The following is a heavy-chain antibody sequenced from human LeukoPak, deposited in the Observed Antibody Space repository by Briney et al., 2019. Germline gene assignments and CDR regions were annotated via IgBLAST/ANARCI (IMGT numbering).Heavy chain of an antibody. V-gene: IGHV4-4*07. D-gene: IGHD3-10*01. Sequence: SETLSLTCNVSGGSISSYYWSWIRQPAGKGLEWIGRIYTSGSTNYNPSLKSRVTMSVDTSKNQFSLKLSSVTAADTAVYYCAGSSITMVSRDWYFDLWGRGTLVTVSS. CDR3: AGSSITMVSRDWYFDL. CDR2: IYTSGST. CDR1: GGSISSYY. J-gene: IGHJ2*01.